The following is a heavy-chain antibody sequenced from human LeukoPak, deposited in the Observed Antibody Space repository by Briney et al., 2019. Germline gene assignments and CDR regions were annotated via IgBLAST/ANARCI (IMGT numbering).Heavy chain of an antibody. CDR1: GYTFTGYY. D-gene: IGHD3-22*01. Sequence: ASVKVSCKASGYTFTGYYMHWVRQAPGQGLEWMGWINPNSGGTNYAQKFQGRVTMTRDTSISTAYMELSRLRSDDTAVYYCARGREGYYDSSGYPYYFDYWGKGTLVTVSS. V-gene: IGHV1-2*02. CDR2: INPNSGGT. J-gene: IGHJ4*02. CDR3: ARGREGYYDSSGYPYYFDY.